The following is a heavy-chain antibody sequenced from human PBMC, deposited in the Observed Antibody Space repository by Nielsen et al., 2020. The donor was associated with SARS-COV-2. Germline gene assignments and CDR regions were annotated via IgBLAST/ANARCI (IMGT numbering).Heavy chain of an antibody. Sequence: SVKVSCKASGGTFSSYAISWVRQAPGQGLEWMGGIIPIFGTASYAQKFQGRVTITADESTSTAYMELSSLRSEDTAVYYCAREVTMVRGVIEDYWGQGTLVTVSS. V-gene: IGHV1-69*13. CDR3: AREVTMVRGVIEDY. CDR2: IIPIFGTA. CDR1: GGTFSSYA. J-gene: IGHJ4*02. D-gene: IGHD3-10*01.